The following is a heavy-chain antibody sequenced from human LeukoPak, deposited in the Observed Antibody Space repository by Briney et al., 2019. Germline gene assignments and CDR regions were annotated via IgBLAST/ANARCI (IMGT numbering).Heavy chain of an antibody. CDR1: LLTFSDLW. V-gene: IGHV3-7*01. CDR2: IKQDGSEK. CDR3: ATDWGFIEY. D-gene: IGHD3-16*01. Sequence: GGSLRLSCAGSLLTFSDLWMSWVRQAPGKGLEWVANIKQDGSEKYYADSVKGRFTISRDNAENSVYLDMDSLRDEDTAVYNCATDWGFIEYWGQGTMVTVSS. J-gene: IGHJ1*01.